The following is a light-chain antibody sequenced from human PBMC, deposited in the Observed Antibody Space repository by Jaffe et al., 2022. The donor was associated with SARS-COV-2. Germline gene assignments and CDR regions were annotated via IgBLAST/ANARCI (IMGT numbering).Light chain of an antibody. CDR3: ETWDSRLNEDV. V-gene: IGLV1-51*02. J-gene: IGLJ3*02. CDR2: ENN. CDR1: SSNIGSNY. Sequence: QSVLTQPPSVSAAPGQKVTISCFGSSSNIGSNYVSWYQQCPGTAPKLLIYENNKRPSGISDRFSGSKSGTSATLGIAGLQTGDEADYFCETWDSRLNEDVFGGGTELTVL.